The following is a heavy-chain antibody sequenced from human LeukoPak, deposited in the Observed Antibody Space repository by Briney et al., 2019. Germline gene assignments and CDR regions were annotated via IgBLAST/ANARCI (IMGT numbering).Heavy chain of an antibody. CDR1: EFTFSGYN. J-gene: IGHJ4*02. CDR2: ISSSSAYI. D-gene: IGHD5-18*01. V-gene: IGHV3-21*04. Sequence: GGSLRLSCAASEFTFSGYNMNWVRQAPGKGLEWVSSISSSSAYIYYADSVKGRFTISRDNAKNSLYLQMNSLTASDTAMYYCARLQRKDTATVTFDYWGQGTLVTVSS. CDR3: ARLQRKDTATVTFDY.